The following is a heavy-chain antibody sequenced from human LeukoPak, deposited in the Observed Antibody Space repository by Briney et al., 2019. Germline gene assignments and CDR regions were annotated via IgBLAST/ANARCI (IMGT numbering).Heavy chain of an antibody. V-gene: IGHV3-48*02. D-gene: IGHD3-22*01. Sequence: GGSLRLSCAASGFTFSSYSMNWVRQAPGKGLEWVSYISSSSSTIYYADSVKGRFTISRDNAKNSLYLQMNSLRDEDTAVYYCARVSSGYYFRRGYYFDYWGQGTLVTVSS. CDR2: ISSSSSTI. CDR3: ARVSSGYYFRRGYYFDY. CDR1: GFTFSSYS. J-gene: IGHJ4*02.